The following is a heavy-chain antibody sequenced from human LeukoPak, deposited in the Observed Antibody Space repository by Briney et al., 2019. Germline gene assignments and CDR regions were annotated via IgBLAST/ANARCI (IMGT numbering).Heavy chain of an antibody. Sequence: GGSLRLSCAASGFTFSTYAMSWVRQAPGKGLEWVSTITGSGGSTYYADSVKGRFTISRDNSKNTVYLQMNSLRAEDTALYYCAKGGGEYYYYYMDVWGKGTTVTISS. CDR3: AKGGGEYYYYYMDV. J-gene: IGHJ6*03. CDR1: GFTFSTYA. CDR2: ITGSGGST. D-gene: IGHD3-10*01. V-gene: IGHV3-23*01.